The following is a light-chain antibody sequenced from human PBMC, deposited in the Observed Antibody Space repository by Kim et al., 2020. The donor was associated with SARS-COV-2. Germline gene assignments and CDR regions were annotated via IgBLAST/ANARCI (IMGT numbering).Light chain of an antibody. CDR2: GAS. CDR1: QSVSSSY. J-gene: IGKJ4*01. Sequence: EIVLTQSPGTLSLSPGERATLSCRASQSVSSSYLAWYQQKPGQAPRLLIYGASSRATGIPDRFSGSGSGTDFTLTISRLEPEDFAVYYSQQYGSSPPELTFGGGTKLEI. V-gene: IGKV3-20*01. CDR3: QQYGSSPPELT.